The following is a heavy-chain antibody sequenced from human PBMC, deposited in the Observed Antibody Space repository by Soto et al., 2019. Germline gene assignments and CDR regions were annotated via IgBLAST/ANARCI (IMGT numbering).Heavy chain of an antibody. J-gene: IGHJ2*01. CDR1: GGTFSSYA. CDR3: ASYGDYPSDWYFDL. V-gene: IGHV1-69*12. CDR2: IIPIFGTA. D-gene: IGHD4-17*01. Sequence: QVQLVQSGAEVKKPGSSVKVSCKASGGTFSSYAISWVRQAPGQGLEWMGGIIPIFGTANYAQKFQGRVTITADESTSTAYMALSSLGSEDTAVYYCASYGDYPSDWYFDLWGRGTLVTVSS.